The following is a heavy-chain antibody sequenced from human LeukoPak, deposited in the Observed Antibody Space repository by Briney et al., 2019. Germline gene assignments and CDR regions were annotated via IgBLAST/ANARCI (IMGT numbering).Heavy chain of an antibody. CDR1: GFSFSEHY. D-gene: IGHD2-15*01. CDR3: ARDLGHCSGGTCFAYGFDL. V-gene: IGHV3-11*01. Sequence: GGSLRLSCKASGFSFSEHYMKWIRQAPGRGLEWVSFISGSGDSIHYTDSVKGRFTVSRDNGKDALYLQMNSLRAEDTAVYYCARDLGHCSGGTCFAYGFDLWGQGTVVSVSP. CDR2: ISGSGDSI. J-gene: IGHJ3*01.